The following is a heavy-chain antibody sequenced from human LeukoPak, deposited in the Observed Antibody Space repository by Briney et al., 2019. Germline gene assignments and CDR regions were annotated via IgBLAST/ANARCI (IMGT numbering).Heavy chain of an antibody. CDR2: MNPNSGNT. Sequence: GASVKVSCKASGYTFSSYDINWVRQATGQGLEWMGWMNPNSGNTGYAQKFQGRLNITRNTSISTAYMELSSLRSEDTAVYYCARRVGSGWPVQHWGQGTQVTVSS. D-gene: IGHD6-19*01. CDR3: ARRVGSGWPVQH. CDR1: GYTFSSYD. V-gene: IGHV1-8*01. J-gene: IGHJ1*01.